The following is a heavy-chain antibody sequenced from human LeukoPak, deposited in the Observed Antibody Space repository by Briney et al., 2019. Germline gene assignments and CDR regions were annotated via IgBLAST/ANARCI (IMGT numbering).Heavy chain of an antibody. J-gene: IGHJ4*02. Sequence: GGSLRLSCAASGFTFSSYSMNWVRQAPGKGLEWVSSISSSSSYIYYADSVKGRFTISRDNAKNSLYLQMSSLRAEDTAVYYCARNSPDTASDYWGQGTLVTVSS. CDR1: GFTFSSYS. D-gene: IGHD5-18*01. V-gene: IGHV3-21*01. CDR2: ISSSSSYI. CDR3: ARNSPDTASDY.